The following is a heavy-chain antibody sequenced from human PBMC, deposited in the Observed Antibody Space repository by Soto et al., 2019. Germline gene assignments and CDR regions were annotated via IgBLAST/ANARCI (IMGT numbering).Heavy chain of an antibody. J-gene: IGHJ4*02. Sequence: QITLKESGPTLVKPTQTLTLTCTFSGFSLSTNGVGVGWIRQPPGKALEWLALIYWDNDERYSPSLKSRLIITKDTSKNQVVLTMTNMDPVDTATYYCAHRRVDYGDPDYYFEYWGQGILVTVSS. V-gene: IGHV2-5*02. CDR1: GFSLSTNGVG. D-gene: IGHD4-17*01. CDR3: AHRRVDYGDPDYYFEY. CDR2: IYWDNDE.